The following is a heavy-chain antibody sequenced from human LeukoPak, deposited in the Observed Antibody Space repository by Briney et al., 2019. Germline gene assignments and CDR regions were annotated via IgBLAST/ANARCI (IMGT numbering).Heavy chain of an antibody. CDR1: GGSISSGDYY. CDR3: ARGLWLKYYFDY. CDR2: IFYSGST. D-gene: IGHD6-19*01. J-gene: IGHJ4*02. Sequence: SETLSLTCSVSGGSISSGDYYWSWFRQPPGXXXXXXGFIFYSGSTDFNPSLKSRVTISLDTSENQFSLRLSSVTAADTAVYYCARGLWLKYYFDYWGLGTLVTVSS. V-gene: IGHV4-30-4*01.